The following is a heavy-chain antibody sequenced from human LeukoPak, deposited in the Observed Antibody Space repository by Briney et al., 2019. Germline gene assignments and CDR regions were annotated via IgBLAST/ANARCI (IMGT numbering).Heavy chain of an antibody. J-gene: IGHJ4*02. D-gene: IGHD6-13*01. Sequence: SETLSLTCTFSGGSISSYYWSWIRQPPGKGLEWIGYIYTSGSTNYNPSLKSRGTISVDTSKNQFSLKLGSVTAADEAVYYCARLLRSSWTPGFDYWGQGTLVTVSS. CDR1: GGSISSYY. V-gene: IGHV4-4*09. CDR2: IYTSGST. CDR3: ARLLRSSWTPGFDY.